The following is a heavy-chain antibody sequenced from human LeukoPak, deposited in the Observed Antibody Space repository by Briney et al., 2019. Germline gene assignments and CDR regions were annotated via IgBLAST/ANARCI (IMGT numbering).Heavy chain of an antibody. Sequence: GGSLRLSCATPGFTFSSYAMSWVRQAPGKGLEWVSAIIGSGGSTYYADSVKGRFTISRDNSKNTLYLQMNSLRAEDTAVYYCAKDDGSTSCYAWGQGTTVTVSS. V-gene: IGHV3-23*01. CDR2: IIGSGGST. CDR3: AKDDGSTSCYA. CDR1: GFTFSSYA. D-gene: IGHD2-2*01. J-gene: IGHJ6*02.